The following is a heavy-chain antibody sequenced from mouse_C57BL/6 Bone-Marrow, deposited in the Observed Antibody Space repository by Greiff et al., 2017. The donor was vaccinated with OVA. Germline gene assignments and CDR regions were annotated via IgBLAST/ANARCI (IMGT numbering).Heavy chain of an antibody. D-gene: IGHD3-2*02. CDR3: ARSRGSGPAWFAY. CDR2: INPSNGGT. V-gene: IGHV1-53*01. J-gene: IGHJ3*01. CDR1: GYTFTSYW. Sequence: VQLQQPGTELVKPGASVKLSCKASGYTFTSYWMHWVKQRPGQGLEWIGNINPSNGGTNYNEKFKSKATLTVDKSSSTAYMQLSSLTSEDSAVYYCARSRGSGPAWFAYWGQGTLVTVSA.